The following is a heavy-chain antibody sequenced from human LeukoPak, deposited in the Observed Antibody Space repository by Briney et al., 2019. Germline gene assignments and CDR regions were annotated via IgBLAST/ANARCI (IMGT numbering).Heavy chain of an antibody. V-gene: IGHV3-21*01. CDR3: AREWGYCSGGSCPPDHFDY. Sequence: GGSQRLSCGASGVTFSYYSMNWVRQAPGKGLEWVSSISSNSNNIYYADSVKGRFTISRDNAKNSLYLQMNSLRAEDTAVYYCAREWGYCSGGSCPPDHFDYWGQGTLVTVSS. CDR1: GVTFSYYS. J-gene: IGHJ4*02. CDR2: ISSNSNNI. D-gene: IGHD2-15*01.